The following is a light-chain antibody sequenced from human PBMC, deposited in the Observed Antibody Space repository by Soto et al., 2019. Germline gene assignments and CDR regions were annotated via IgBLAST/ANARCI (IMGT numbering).Light chain of an antibody. CDR3: CSYAGSSTFYVV. CDR2: EVS. CDR1: SSDVGSYNL. V-gene: IGLV2-23*02. J-gene: IGLJ2*01. Sequence: QSALTQPASVSGSPGQSITISCTGTSSDVGSYNLVSWYQQHPGKAPKLMIYEVSKRPSGVSNHFSGSKSGNTASLTISGLQAEDEADYYCCSYAGSSTFYVVFGGGTQLTVL.